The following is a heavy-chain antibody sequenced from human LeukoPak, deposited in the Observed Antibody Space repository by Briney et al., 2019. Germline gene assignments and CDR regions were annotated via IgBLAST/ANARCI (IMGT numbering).Heavy chain of an antibody. V-gene: IGHV1-2*02. CDR2: INPSSGDT. J-gene: IGHJ5*02. CDR3: ARNNRYDGYLYNWFDP. D-gene: IGHD5-24*01. CDR1: GYSINDYY. Sequence: GASVKVSCKASGYSINDYYIYWVRQAPGQGLEWMGRINPSSGDTNYAQKFHGRVTMTRDTSISTAYMELSGLTSDDTAVYYCARNNRYDGYLYNWFDPWGQGTLVTVSS.